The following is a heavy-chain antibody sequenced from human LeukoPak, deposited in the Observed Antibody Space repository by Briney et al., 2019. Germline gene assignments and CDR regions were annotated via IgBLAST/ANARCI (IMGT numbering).Heavy chain of an antibody. J-gene: IGHJ4*02. D-gene: IGHD6-19*01. CDR3: ARETIAVAGTVPD. CDR2: IYYSGNT. Sequence: PSETLSLTCTVSGVSISSSNSYWGWIRQPPGKGLEWIGSIYYSGNTYYNASLKSRVTISVDKSKNQFSLKLSSVTAADTAVYYCARETIAVAGTVPDWGQGTLVTVSS. V-gene: IGHV4-39*07. CDR1: GVSISSSNSY.